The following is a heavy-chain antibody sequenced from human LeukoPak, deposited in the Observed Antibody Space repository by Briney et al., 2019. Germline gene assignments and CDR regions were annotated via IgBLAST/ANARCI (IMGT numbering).Heavy chain of an antibody. V-gene: IGHV1-2*02. Sequence: ASVKVSCKASGYTFTSYGINWVRQAPGQGLEWMGWINPNNGGTNYAQKFQGRVTMTRDTSISSAYMELSRLTSDDTAVYYCARAIAVTGTEDGFDIWGQVTMVIVSS. CDR3: ARAIAVTGTEDGFDI. CDR1: GYTFTSYG. J-gene: IGHJ3*02. CDR2: INPNNGGT. D-gene: IGHD6-13*01.